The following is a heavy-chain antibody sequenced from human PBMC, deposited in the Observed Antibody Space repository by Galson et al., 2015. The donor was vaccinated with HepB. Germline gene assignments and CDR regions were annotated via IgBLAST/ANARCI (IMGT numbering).Heavy chain of an antibody. CDR3: ARGYSRGGYDSSGYPGAFDI. V-gene: IGHV1-46*03. Sequence: SVKVSCKASGGTFSSYTISWVRQAPGQGLEWKGIINPSGGSTSYAQKFQGRVTMTRDTSTSTVYMELSSLRSEDTAVYYCARGYSRGGYDSSGYPGAFDIWGQGTMVTVSS. J-gene: IGHJ3*02. CDR1: GGTFSSYT. D-gene: IGHD3-22*01. CDR2: INPSGGST.